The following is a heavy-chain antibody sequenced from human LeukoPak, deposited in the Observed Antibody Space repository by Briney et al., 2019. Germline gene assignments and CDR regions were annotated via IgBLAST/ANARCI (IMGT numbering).Heavy chain of an antibody. J-gene: IGHJ4*02. D-gene: IGHD6-6*01. CDR1: GFTFSSFA. V-gene: IGHV3-23*01. CDR3: ARERGYSSSFCPGY. Sequence: GGSLRLSCEVSGFTFSSFAMSWIRQAPGKGLEWVSGISHSGETREYADSVKGRATISRDNSKNTLYLQMNSLRAEDTAVYYCARERGYSSSFCPGYWGQGTLVTVSS. CDR2: ISHSGETR.